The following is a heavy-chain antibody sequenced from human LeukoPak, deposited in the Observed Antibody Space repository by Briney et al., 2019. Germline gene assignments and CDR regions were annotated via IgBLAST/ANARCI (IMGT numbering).Heavy chain of an antibody. CDR2: ISSSGSTI. Sequence: GGSLRLSCAASGFTFSDYYMSWIRQAPGKGLEWVSYISSSGSTIYYADSVKGRFTISRDNAKNSLYLQMNSLRAEDTAVYYCARGPVSLYYYDSSGYGDYWGQGTLVTVSS. CDR3: ARGPVSLYYYDSSGYGDY. J-gene: IGHJ4*02. CDR1: GFTFSDYY. D-gene: IGHD3-22*01. V-gene: IGHV3-11*01.